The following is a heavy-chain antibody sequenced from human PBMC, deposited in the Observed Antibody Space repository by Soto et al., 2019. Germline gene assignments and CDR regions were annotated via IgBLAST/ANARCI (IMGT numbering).Heavy chain of an antibody. J-gene: IGHJ4*02. CDR3: ARIGDYDSSGYYFDY. D-gene: IGHD3-22*01. V-gene: IGHV1-18*01. CDR2: ISTYNGHT. CDR1: GYTFTNYG. Sequence: QVQLVESGTEVKKPGASVKVSCEASGYTFTNYGITWVRQAPGQGLEWMGWISTYNGHTRYAQKFQGRVAMTTDTSTNTAYMELRSLRSDDTAVYYCARIGDYDSSGYYFDYGGQGTRVTVSS.